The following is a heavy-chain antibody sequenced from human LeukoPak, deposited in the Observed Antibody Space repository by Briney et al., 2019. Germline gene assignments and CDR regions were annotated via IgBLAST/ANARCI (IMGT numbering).Heavy chain of an antibody. Sequence: GGSLRLSCAASGFTFSDYGMHWVRQAPGKGLEWVAVISYDGSNKYYADSVKGRFTISRDNSKNTLSLQMNSLRAEDTAVYYCAKDYYYGSGNYYFDYWGQGTLVTVSS. CDR2: ISYDGSNK. J-gene: IGHJ4*02. V-gene: IGHV3-30*18. D-gene: IGHD3-10*01. CDR3: AKDYYYGSGNYYFDY. CDR1: GFTFSDYG.